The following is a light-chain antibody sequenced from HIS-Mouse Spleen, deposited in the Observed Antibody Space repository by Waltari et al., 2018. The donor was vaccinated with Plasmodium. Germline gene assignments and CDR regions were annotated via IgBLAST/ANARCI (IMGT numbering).Light chain of an antibody. CDR2: RNN. CDR1: SSNIGRNY. Sequence: QSVLTQPPSASGTPGQRVTISCSGSSSNIGRNYVYWYQQLPGTAPKLLMYRNNQRPSGVPDRFSSSKSGTSASLAISGLRSEDEADYYCAAWDDSLSVVFGGGTKLTVL. V-gene: IGLV1-47*01. J-gene: IGLJ2*01. CDR3: AAWDDSLSVV.